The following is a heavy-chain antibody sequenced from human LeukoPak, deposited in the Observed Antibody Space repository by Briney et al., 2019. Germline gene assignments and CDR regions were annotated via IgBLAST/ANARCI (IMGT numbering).Heavy chain of an antibody. D-gene: IGHD3-22*01. J-gene: IGHJ4*02. Sequence: PSETLSLTCAVYGGSFSGYYWSWIRQPPGKGLEWIGEINHSGSTNYNPSLKSRVTISVDTSKNQFSLKLSSVTAADTAVYYCARGHYDSSGYYYPCLYWGQGTLVTVSS. V-gene: IGHV4-34*01. CDR3: ARGHYDSSGYYYPCLY. CDR1: GGSFSGYY. CDR2: INHSGST.